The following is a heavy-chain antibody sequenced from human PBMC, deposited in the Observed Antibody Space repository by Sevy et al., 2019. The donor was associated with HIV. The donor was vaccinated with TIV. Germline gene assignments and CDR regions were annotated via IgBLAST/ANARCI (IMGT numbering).Heavy chain of an antibody. Sequence: GGSLRLSCAASGLSFNTYVMSLVRQAPGKGLQWVSTISPNGGSTYYADSVKGRFTISRDNSRNTVFLQVNSLRAEDTAVYYCAKESLDGYYWGQGTLVTVSS. CDR2: ISPNGGST. D-gene: IGHD2-21*01. J-gene: IGHJ4*02. V-gene: IGHV3-23*01. CDR3: AKESLDGYY. CDR1: GLSFNTYV.